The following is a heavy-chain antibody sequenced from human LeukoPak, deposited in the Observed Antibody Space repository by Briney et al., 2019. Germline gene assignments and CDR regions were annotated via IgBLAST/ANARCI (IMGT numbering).Heavy chain of an antibody. CDR3: AKGRGFRVWDPWDN. J-gene: IGHJ4*02. CDR2: ISYDGSNR. D-gene: IGHD3-16*01. CDR1: GFTFSSYG. Sequence: GGSLRLSCAASGFTFSSYGMHWVRQAPGKGLEWVAVISYDGSNRYYADSVKGRFTISRDTSKNTLFLEMNSLRVEDTAVYYCAKGRGFRVWDPWDNWGQGTLITVSS. V-gene: IGHV3-30*18.